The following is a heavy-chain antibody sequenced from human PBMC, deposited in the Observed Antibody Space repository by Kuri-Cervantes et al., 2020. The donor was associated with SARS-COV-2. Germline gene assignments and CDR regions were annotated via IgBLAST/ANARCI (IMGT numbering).Heavy chain of an antibody. J-gene: IGHJ5*02. V-gene: IGHV3-23*01. CDR2: IGASGDST. CDR3: AKGSVMIPVPNA. CDR1: GFTFSSYA. D-gene: IGHD2-21*01. Sequence: LSLTCVASGFTFSSYAMSWVRQAPGKGLEWVSSIGASGDSTYYADFVKGRFTISRDNLKNTVYLQMNSLRGEDTAVYYCAKGSVMIPVPNAWGQGTLVTVSS.